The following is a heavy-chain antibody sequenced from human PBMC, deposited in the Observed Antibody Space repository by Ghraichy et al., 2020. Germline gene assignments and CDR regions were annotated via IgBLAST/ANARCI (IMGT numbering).Heavy chain of an antibody. CDR1: GGSISSYY. V-gene: IGHV4-59*01. CDR3: ARSFSEATYCTNGVCSDKGGNLDI. J-gene: IGHJ3*02. CDR2: KYHNGGT. Sequence: SQTLSLTCTVSGGSISSYYWSWIRQSRERGLEWIGYKYHNGGTNHNPSLKSRGTISTDTSKNQITLKLSSVTAADTAVYYCARSFSEATYCTNGVCSDKGGNLDIWGQGTMVTVSS. D-gene: IGHD2-8*01.